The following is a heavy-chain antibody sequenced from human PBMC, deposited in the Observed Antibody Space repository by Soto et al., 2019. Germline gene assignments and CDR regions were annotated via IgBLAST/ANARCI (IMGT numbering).Heavy chain of an antibody. J-gene: IGHJ5*02. D-gene: IGHD2-15*01. CDR2: IHYTGST. CDR1: DDSISSSNYY. Sequence: SETLSLTCSVSDDSISSSNYYRAWIRQPPGKGLEWIGSIHYTGSTYYNPSLKSRVTISVDTSKNQFSLKLTSVSAADTAVYYCARRECSGGTCSFDPWGQGTLVT. V-gene: IGHV4-39*01. CDR3: ARRECSGGTCSFDP.